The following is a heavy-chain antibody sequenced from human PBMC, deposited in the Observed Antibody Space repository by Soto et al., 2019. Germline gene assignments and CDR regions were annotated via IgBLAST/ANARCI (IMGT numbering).Heavy chain of an antibody. V-gene: IGHV3-21*01. D-gene: IGHD5-18*01. Sequence: KTGGSLRLSCAASGFTFSSYSMNWVRQAPGKGLEWVSSISSSSSYIYYADSVKGRFTISRDNAKNSLYLQMNSLRAEDTAVYYCARDSYGYVNYYYGMDVWGQGTTVTVSS. J-gene: IGHJ6*02. CDR1: GFTFSSYS. CDR3: ARDSYGYVNYYYGMDV. CDR2: ISSSSSYI.